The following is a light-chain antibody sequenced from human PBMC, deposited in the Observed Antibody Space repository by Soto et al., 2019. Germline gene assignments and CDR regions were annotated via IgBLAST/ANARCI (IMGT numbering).Light chain of an antibody. CDR1: SSDVGGYAY. J-gene: IGLJ2*01. CDR3: SSYTGFSTDIL. CDR2: EVS. Sequence: QSALTQPASVSGSPGQSITISCTGTSSDVGGYAYVSWYQQYPGKAPKLVISEVSNRPSGVSDRFSASKSGDTASLTISGLQAEDEAIYYCSSYTGFSTDILFGGGTKLTVL. V-gene: IGLV2-14*01.